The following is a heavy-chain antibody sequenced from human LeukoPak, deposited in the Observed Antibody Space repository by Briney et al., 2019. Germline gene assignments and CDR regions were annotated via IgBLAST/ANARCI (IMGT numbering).Heavy chain of an antibody. CDR2: IYYSGST. D-gene: IGHD3-9*01. CDR3: ARGDLTALTPFDY. Sequence: SSETLSLTCTVSGGSISSGGYYWSWIRQHPGKGLEWIGYIYYSGSTYYNPSLKSRVTISVDTSKNQFSLKLSSVTAADTAVYYCARGDLTALTPFDYWGQGTLVTVSS. CDR1: GGSISSGGYY. V-gene: IGHV4-31*03. J-gene: IGHJ4*02.